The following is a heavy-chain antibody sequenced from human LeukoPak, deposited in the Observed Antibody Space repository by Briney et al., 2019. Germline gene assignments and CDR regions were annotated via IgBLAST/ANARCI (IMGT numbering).Heavy chain of an antibody. J-gene: IGHJ6*03. CDR1: GFAFSSTS. V-gene: IGHV3-48*04. Sequence: PGGSLRVSCAASGFAFSSTSIHWARQALGKGLEWLSYSSTVTGNIYYADSVKGRFTISRDNAKSSLYLQMSSLGAEDTAVYFCATTGNFYDMDVWGKGTTVTVSS. CDR2: SSTVTGNI. CDR3: ATTGNFYDMDV. D-gene: IGHD1-1*01.